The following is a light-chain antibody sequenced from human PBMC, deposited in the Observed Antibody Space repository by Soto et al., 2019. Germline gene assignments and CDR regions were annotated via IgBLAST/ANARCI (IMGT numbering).Light chain of an antibody. CDR3: QQGNSPPLT. J-gene: IGKJ4*01. CDR2: AAS. CDR1: QDIDKW. Sequence: DIQMTQSPSSVSASVGDRVTITCRASQDIDKWLAWYQQKPGKAPNLLIYAASTLQSGVPSRFSGSGSGTDFTLTISSLQPEDFATYYCQQGNSPPLTFGGGTKVEIK. V-gene: IGKV1D-12*01.